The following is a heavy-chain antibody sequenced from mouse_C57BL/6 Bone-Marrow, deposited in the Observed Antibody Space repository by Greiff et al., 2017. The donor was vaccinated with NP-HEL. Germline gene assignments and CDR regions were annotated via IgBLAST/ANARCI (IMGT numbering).Heavy chain of an antibody. J-gene: IGHJ2*01. CDR1: GYAFTNYL. CDR3: ARAGYYPDY. D-gene: IGHD2-3*01. V-gene: IGHV1-54*01. Sequence: QVQLQQSGAELVRPGTSVKVSCKASGYAFTNYLIEWVKQRPGQGLEWIGVVNPGSGGTNYNEKFKGKATLTADKSSSTAYMQLSSLTSEDSAVYFCARAGYYPDYWGQGTTLTVSS. CDR2: VNPGSGGT.